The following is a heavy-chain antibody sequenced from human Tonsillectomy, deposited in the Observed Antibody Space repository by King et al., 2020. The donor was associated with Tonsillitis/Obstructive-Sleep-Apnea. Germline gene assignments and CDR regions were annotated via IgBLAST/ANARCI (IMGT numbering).Heavy chain of an antibody. D-gene: IGHD5-18*01. CDR3: ARGDMVTALVFDY. Sequence: VQLVESGAEVKKPGASVKVSCKASGYTFTGYYMHWVRQAPGQGLEWMGWINPNSGGTNYAQKFQGRVTMTRDTSISTAYMELSTLRSYDTAVYYCARGDMVTALVFDYWGQGTLVTVSS. V-gene: IGHV1-2*02. J-gene: IGHJ4*02. CDR2: INPNSGGT. CDR1: GYTFTGYY.